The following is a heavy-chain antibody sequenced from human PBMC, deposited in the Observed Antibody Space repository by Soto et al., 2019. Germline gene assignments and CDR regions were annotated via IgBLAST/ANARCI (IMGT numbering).Heavy chain of an antibody. V-gene: IGHV1-8*01. D-gene: IGHD6-19*01. CDR3: ARTRFGAVAGT. Sequence: QVQLVQSRAEVKKAGASVKVSCKTSGYTFTSYDIHWVRQASGQGPEWMGWMNRNSGNTVYAQKFQGRIIMTRNTSMSTAYMDLSSLRSEDTAVYYCARTRFGAVAGTWGQGTLVTVSS. J-gene: IGHJ5*02. CDR2: MNRNSGNT. CDR1: GYTFTSYD.